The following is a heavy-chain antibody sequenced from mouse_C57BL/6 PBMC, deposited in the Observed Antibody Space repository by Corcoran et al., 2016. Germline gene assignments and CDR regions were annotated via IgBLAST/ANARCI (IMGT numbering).Heavy chain of an antibody. D-gene: IGHD1-1*01. CDR3: ARDLYYGSSSAWFAY. CDR1: GYAFSSYW. J-gene: IGHJ3*01. V-gene: IGHV1-80*01. CDR2: IYPGDGDT. Sequence: QVQLQQSGAELVKPGASVKISCKASGYAFSSYWMNWVKQRPGKGLEWIGQIYPGDGDTNYNGKFKGKATLTADKSSSTAYMQLSSLTSEDSAVYFCARDLYYGSSSAWFAYWGQGTLVTVSA.